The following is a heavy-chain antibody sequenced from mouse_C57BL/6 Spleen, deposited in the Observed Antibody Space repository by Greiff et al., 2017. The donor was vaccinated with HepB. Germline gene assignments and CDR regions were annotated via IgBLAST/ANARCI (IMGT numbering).Heavy chain of an antibody. CDR2: ISSGGDYI. CDR1: GFTFSSYA. V-gene: IGHV5-9-1*02. J-gene: IGHJ4*01. D-gene: IGHD2-4*01. CDR3: TREGLRHAMDY. Sequence: EVKVVESGEGLVKPGGSLKLSCAASGFTFSSYAMSWVRQTPEKRLEWVAYISSGGDYIYYADTVKGRFTISRDNARNTLYLQMSSLKSEDTAMYYCTREGLRHAMDYWGQGTSVTVSS.